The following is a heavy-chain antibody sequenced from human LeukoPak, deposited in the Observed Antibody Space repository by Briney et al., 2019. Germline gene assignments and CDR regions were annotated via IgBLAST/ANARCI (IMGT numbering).Heavy chain of an antibody. CDR3: ARGRIQLGNYYYYYMDV. Sequence: SETLSLTCAVYGGSFSGYYWSWIRQPPGKGLEWIGEINHSGSTNYNPSLKSRVTISVDTSKNQFSLKLSSVTAADTAVYYCARGRIQLGNYYYYYMDVWGKGTTVTVSS. V-gene: IGHV4-34*01. D-gene: IGHD5-18*01. J-gene: IGHJ6*03. CDR1: GGSFSGYY. CDR2: INHSGST.